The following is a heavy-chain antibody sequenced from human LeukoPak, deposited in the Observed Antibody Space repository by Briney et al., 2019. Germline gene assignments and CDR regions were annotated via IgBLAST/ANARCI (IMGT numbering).Heavy chain of an antibody. Sequence: GGSLRLSCAASGFTFYTYAMHWVRQAPGKGLKWVSGISGSDGSTYYADSVKGRFTISRDNSKNTLYLQMNSLRVEDTAMYYCAKLGITNYDFWSGYFDFWGQGTLVTVSS. D-gene: IGHD3-3*01. CDR3: AKLGITNYDFWSGYFDF. CDR1: GFTFYTYA. V-gene: IGHV3-23*01. CDR2: ISGSDGST. J-gene: IGHJ4*02.